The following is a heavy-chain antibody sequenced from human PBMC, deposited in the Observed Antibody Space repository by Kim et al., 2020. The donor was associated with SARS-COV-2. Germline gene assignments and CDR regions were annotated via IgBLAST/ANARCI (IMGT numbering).Heavy chain of an antibody. D-gene: IGHD3-16*01. V-gene: IGHV3-9*01. CDR1: GFTFDDYA. CDR3: VRDKGGLVIGDYYGMDV. CDR2: ISWSGGSI. J-gene: IGHJ6*02. Sequence: GGSLRLSCAASGFTFDDYAMRWVRQAPGKGLEWVAGISWSGGSIEYADSVKGRFTISRDNAKKSLYLQMSSLRTEDTALYYCVRDKGGLVIGDYYGMDVWGQGTTVTGSS.